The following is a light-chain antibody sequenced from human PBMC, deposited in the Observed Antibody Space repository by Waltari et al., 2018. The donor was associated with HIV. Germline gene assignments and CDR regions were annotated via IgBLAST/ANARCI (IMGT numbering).Light chain of an antibody. Sequence: SYELTQPPSVSVSPGQTASITCSGDKLGDTFASWYQQKPGQSPVMVIYQDNERPAGIPERFSGSNSWNTATLTISGTQALDEADYFCQAWDNITAVFGGGTKVTVL. V-gene: IGLV3-1*01. CDR1: KLGDTF. J-gene: IGLJ2*01. CDR2: QDN. CDR3: QAWDNITAV.